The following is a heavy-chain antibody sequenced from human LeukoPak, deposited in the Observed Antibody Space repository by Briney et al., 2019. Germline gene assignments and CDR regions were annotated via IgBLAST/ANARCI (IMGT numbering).Heavy chain of an antibody. Sequence: SSETLSFTCTVSGGSISSSSYYWGWTRQPPGKGLEWIGSIYYSGSTYYNPSLKSRVTISVDTSKNQFSLKLSSVTAADTAVYYCARTYDFWSGDWSGGDYWGQGTLVTVSS. J-gene: IGHJ4*02. V-gene: IGHV4-39*01. CDR3: ARTYDFWSGDWSGGDY. CDR1: GGSISSSSYY. D-gene: IGHD3-3*01. CDR2: IYYSGST.